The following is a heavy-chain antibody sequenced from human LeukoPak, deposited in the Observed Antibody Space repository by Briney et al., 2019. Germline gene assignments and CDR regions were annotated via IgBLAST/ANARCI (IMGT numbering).Heavy chain of an antibody. V-gene: IGHV3-9*01. CDR3: AKGAVAGTFGFDY. CDR2: VTWNSGSI. D-gene: IGHD6-19*01. CDR1: GFTFDDYA. Sequence: GRSLRLSCAASGFTFDDYAMHWVRQAPGKGLEWVSGVTWNSGSIDYADSVKGRFTISRDNSKNTPYLQMNSLRAEDTAVYYCAKGAVAGTFGFDYWGQGTLVTVSS. J-gene: IGHJ4*02.